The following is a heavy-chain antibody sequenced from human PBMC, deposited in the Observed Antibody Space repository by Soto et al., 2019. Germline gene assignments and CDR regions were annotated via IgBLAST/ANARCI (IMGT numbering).Heavy chain of an antibody. V-gene: IGHV1-18*01. CDR2: ISGYNGDT. D-gene: IGHD5-18*01. CDR3: ARENVLSYVDTTMVDYFDY. J-gene: IGHJ4*01. CDR1: GYTFNTYS. Sequence: ASVKVSCKASGYTFNTYSISWVRQAPGQGLEWMGWISGYNGDTHYAQKFQGRVTMTTDTSTSTAYMELRSLRSDDTAMYYCARENVLSYVDTTMVDYFDYWGQEPWSPSPQ.